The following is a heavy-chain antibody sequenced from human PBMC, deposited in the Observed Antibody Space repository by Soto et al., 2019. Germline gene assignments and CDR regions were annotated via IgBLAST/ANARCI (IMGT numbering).Heavy chain of an antibody. J-gene: IGHJ4*02. CDR2: IYYSGST. V-gene: IGHV4-30-4*01. D-gene: IGHD2-21*02. Sequence: LSLTCTVSGGSISSGDYYWSWIRQPPGKGLEWIGYIYYSGSTYYNPSLKSRVTISVDTSKNQFSLKLSSVTAADTAVYYCARVSLPYLVTASTFDYWGQGTLVTVSS. CDR1: GGSISSGDYY. CDR3: ARVSLPYLVTASTFDY.